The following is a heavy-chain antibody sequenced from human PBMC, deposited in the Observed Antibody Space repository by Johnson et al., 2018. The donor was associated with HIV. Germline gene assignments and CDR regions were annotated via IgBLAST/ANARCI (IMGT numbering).Heavy chain of an antibody. CDR1: GFTFSSYG. D-gene: IGHD2-21*02. CDR2: IWNDGSHK. V-gene: IGHV3-33*01. CDR3: ARDVIVWGGGGDCYSTH. Sequence: QVQLVESGGGVVQPGGSLRLSCAASGFTFSSYGMHWVRQAPGKGLEWVAIIWNDGSHKYYADSVKGRFTISRDNGKKSLYLQMNSLRAEDTALYYCARDVIVWGGGGDCYSTHWGQGTMVTVSS. J-gene: IGHJ3*01.